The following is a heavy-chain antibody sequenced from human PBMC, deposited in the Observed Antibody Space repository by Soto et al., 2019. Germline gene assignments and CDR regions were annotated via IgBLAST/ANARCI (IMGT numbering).Heavy chain of an antibody. D-gene: IGHD6-13*01. J-gene: IGHJ6*02. CDR3: ARDAGSSYNAYYYYGMDV. CDR2: IYFSGST. CDR1: GGSISSGGYY. V-gene: IGHV4-30-4*02. Sequence: SDPRSLTFTVSGGSISSGGYYWSWIRQPPAKGLEWIEYIYFSGSTYYNPSLKSRVTISVATSKNQFSLKLSSVSAADTAVYYGARDAGSSYNAYYYYGMDVWGQGTTVTVSS.